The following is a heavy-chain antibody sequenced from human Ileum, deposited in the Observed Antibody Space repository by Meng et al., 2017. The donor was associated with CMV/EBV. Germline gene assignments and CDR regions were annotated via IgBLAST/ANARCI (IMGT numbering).Heavy chain of an antibody. Sequence: GEGLLKPSETLSLTCDVYDASFSDFYWSWTRHLPGKGLEWIGEIHPSGSTHYNPSLESRVSISVHMSNNQFSLKVSSVTAADTAVYYCARGQDNHKGGVHWGQGTLVTSPQ. CDR1: DASFSDFY. D-gene: IGHD1-14*01. V-gene: IGHV4-34*01. J-gene: IGHJ4*02. CDR2: IHPSGST. CDR3: ARGQDNHKGGVH.